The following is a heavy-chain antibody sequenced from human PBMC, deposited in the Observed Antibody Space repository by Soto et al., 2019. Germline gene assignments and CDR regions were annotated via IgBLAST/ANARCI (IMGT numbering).Heavy chain of an antibody. J-gene: IGHJ5*02. D-gene: IGHD2-21*02. CDR2: IIPIFGTA. Sequence: SVKVSCKASGGTFSSYAISWVRQAPGQGLEWMGGIIPIFGTANYAQKLQGGVTITADKSTSTAYMELSSLRSEDTAVYYCAREADLVVVTAISSGGWFDPWGQGTLVTVSS. V-gene: IGHV1-69*06. CDR1: GGTFSSYA. CDR3: AREADLVVVTAISSGGWFDP.